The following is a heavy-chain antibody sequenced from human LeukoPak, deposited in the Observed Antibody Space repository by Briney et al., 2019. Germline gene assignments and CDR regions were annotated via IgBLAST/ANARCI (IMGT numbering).Heavy chain of an antibody. V-gene: IGHV3-73*01. CDR2: IRSKANSYAT. J-gene: IGHJ4*02. CDR3: TRFEYSSSQ. D-gene: IGHD6-6*01. CDR1: GFTFSGSA. Sequence: PGGSLRLSCAASGFTFSGSAMHWVRQASGKGLEWVGRIRSKANSYATAYAASVKGRFTISRDDSKNTAYLQMNSLKTEDTAVYHCTRFEYSSSQGGQGTLVTVSS.